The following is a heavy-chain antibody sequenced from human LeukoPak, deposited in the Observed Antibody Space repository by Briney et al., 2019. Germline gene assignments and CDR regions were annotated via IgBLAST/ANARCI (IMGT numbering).Heavy chain of an antibody. V-gene: IGHV3-30*02. D-gene: IGHD1-7*01. CDR2: IRYDGSNK. Sequence: PGRSLRLSCAASGFTFSSYGMHWVRQAPGKGLEWVAFIRYDGSNKYYADSVKGRFTISRDNSKNTLYLQMNSLRAEDTAVYYCAKDLTGTTFGIFDYWGQGTLVTVSS. CDR1: GFTFSSYG. J-gene: IGHJ4*02. CDR3: AKDLTGTTFGIFDY.